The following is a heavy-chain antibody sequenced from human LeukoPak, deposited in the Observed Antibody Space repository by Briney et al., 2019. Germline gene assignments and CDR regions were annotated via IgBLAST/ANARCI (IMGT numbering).Heavy chain of an antibody. Sequence: SETLSLTCTVSGGSISSYYWSWIRQSPGEGLEWIGYIHYRGSTNYNPSLKSRVTISVDTSKNQFSLKLSPLTAADTAVYYCARSVLGYSYGLHIDYWGQGTLVTVSS. D-gene: IGHD5-18*01. CDR2: IHYRGST. CDR1: GGSISSYY. CDR3: ARSVLGYSYGLHIDY. J-gene: IGHJ4*02. V-gene: IGHV4-59*01.